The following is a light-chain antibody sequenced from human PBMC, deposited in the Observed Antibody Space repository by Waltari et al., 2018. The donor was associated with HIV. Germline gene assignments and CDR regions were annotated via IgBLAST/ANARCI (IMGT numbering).Light chain of an antibody. J-gene: IGKJ2*01. V-gene: IGKV4-1*01. CDR3: QQYSDVPYT. CDR2: WAY. CDR1: QSLLYISNNQNY. Sequence: DVVVTQSPDSLAVSLGERATLHCKSNQSLLYISNNQNYLAWYQQKAGQRPKLLIYWAYIRESGVSDRFSGSGSETDFTLTISSLQAEDVAVYYCQQYSDVPYTFGQGTKLEIK.